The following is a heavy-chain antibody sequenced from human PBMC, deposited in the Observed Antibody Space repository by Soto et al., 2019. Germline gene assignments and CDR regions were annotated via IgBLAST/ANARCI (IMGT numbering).Heavy chain of an antibody. V-gene: IGHV4-30-4*01. CDR2: IYYSGST. CDR1: GGSISSGDYY. CDR3: ARGPLVPGANSFDP. Sequence: PSETLSLTCTVSGGSISSGDYYWSCIRQPPGKGLEWIGYIYYSGSTYYNPSLKSRDTISVDTSKNQFSPKLSSVTAADPTVYYCARGPLVPGANSFDPWGQGSLVTVCS. J-gene: IGHJ5*02. D-gene: IGHD2-2*01.